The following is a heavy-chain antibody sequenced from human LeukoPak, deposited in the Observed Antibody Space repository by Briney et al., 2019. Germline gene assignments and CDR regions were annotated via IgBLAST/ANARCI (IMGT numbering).Heavy chain of an antibody. CDR2: ISSSSSYI. CDR1: GFTVSSYS. Sequence: TGGSLRLSCAASGFTVSSYSMNWVRQAPGKGLEWVSSISSSSSYIYYADSVKGRFTISRDNAKNSMYLQMNSLRAEDTAVYYCARDQSRPIVGATTGAFDIWGQGTMVTVSS. V-gene: IGHV3-21*01. D-gene: IGHD1-26*01. CDR3: ARDQSRPIVGATTGAFDI. J-gene: IGHJ3*02.